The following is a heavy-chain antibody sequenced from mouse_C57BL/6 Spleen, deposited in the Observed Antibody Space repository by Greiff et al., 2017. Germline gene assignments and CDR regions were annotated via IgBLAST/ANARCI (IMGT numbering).Heavy chain of an antibody. CDR3: AEGIYYYGSRDWYFDV. CDR2: INPNNGGT. Sequence: VQLQQSGPELVKPGASVKISCKASGYTFTDYYMNWVKQSHGKSLEWIGDINPNNGGTSYNQKFKGKATLTVDKSSSTAYMELRSLTSEDSAVYYCAEGIYYYGSRDWYFDVWGTGTTVTVSS. J-gene: IGHJ1*03. D-gene: IGHD1-1*01. CDR1: GYTFTDYY. V-gene: IGHV1-26*01.